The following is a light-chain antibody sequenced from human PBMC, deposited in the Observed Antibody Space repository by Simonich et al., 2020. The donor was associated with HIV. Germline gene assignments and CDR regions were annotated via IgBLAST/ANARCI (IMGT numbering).Light chain of an antibody. Sequence: QSVLTQPPSASWTPGQRVTFSCSGSSSKIGSTYVYWYQQLPGTAPKLLIYRNNLRPEGGPDRFSGSKSGTSASLAISGLRSEDEADYYCAAWDDSLSGWVFGGGTKLTVL. CDR1: SSKIGSTY. J-gene: IGLJ2*01. V-gene: IGLV1-47*01. CDR2: RNN. CDR3: AAWDDSLSGWV.